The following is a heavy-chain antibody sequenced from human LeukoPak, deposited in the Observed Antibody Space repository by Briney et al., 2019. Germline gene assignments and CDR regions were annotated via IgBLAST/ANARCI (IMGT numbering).Heavy chain of an antibody. CDR2: ITGGGSTT. Sequence: PGVSLRLSCAASGFTFSSYAMSWVRQDPGKGLEWVSTITGGGSTTYYADSVKGRFTISRDNSKNTLYLQMNSLRAEDTALYYCARESPVAATGRSWFDSWGQGTLVTVSS. CDR1: GFTFSSYA. V-gene: IGHV3-23*01. CDR3: ARESPVAATGRSWFDS. D-gene: IGHD6-13*01. J-gene: IGHJ5*01.